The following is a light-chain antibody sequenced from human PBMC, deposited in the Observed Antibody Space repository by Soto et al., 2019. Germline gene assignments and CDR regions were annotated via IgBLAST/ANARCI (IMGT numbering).Light chain of an antibody. CDR3: LQLNSYPRT. V-gene: IGKV1-9*01. CDR1: QGISSY. Sequence: IQLTQSPSSLSASVGDRVTITCRASQGISSYLAWYQQKPGKAPKLLIYTASTLQSGVPSRFSVSGSGTDFTLTISSLQPDDFASYYCLQLNSYPRTFGQGTKVEIK. CDR2: TAS. J-gene: IGKJ1*01.